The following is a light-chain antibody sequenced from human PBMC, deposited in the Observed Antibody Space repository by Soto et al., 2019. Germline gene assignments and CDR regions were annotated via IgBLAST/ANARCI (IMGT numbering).Light chain of an antibody. CDR2: GAS. V-gene: IGKV3-20*01. J-gene: IGKJ3*01. CDR1: QSVSSSY. Sequence: EIVLTQSPGTLSLSPGERATLSCRASQSVSSSYLARYQQKPGQAPRLLIYGASNRATGIPDRFSGSGSGTDFTLTISRLEPEDFAVYYCQQYGSSFGPGTKVDIK. CDR3: QQYGSS.